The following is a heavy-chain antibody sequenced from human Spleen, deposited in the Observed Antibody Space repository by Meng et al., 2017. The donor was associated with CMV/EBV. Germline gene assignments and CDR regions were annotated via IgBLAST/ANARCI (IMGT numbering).Heavy chain of an antibody. J-gene: IGHJ4*02. CDR3: ATGSGDFDH. CDR2: VYINDNT. CDR1: GGSISSYY. V-gene: IGHV4-4*07. Sequence: QVQLQESGPGLVKPSETLSLTCTVSGGSISSYYWSWIRQPAGKGLEWIGRVYINDNTNYNPSFRSRVIMSVDASNNQFSLKLTSVTAADTAVYYCATGSGDFDHWGQGTLVTVSS. D-gene: IGHD1-26*01.